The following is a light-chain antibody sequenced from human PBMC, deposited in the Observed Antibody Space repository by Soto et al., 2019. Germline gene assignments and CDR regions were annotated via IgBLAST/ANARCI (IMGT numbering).Light chain of an antibody. J-gene: IGKJ1*01. Sequence: DIQMTQSPSSRSASVGERVTITCRASQSISSFLNWYQQKPGKAPKVLIYAASRLESGVPSRFSGSGSGTDFTLTISSLQPEDFATYYCQQSYSRMTFGQGTKVDIK. CDR2: AAS. V-gene: IGKV1-39*01. CDR1: QSISSF. CDR3: QQSYSRMT.